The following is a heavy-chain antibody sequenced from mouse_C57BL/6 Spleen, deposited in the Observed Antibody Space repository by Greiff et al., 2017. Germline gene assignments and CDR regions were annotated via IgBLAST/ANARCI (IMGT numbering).Heavy chain of an antibody. V-gene: IGHV1-64*01. CDR2: IHPNSGST. Sequence: QVQLQQPGAELVKPGASVKLSCKASGYTFTSYWMHWVKQRPRQGLEWIGMIHPNSGSTNYNEKFKSKATLTVGKSSSTAYMQLSSLTSEDSAVYYCASPLTVGDYWGQGTTLTVSS. J-gene: IGHJ2*01. D-gene: IGHD1-1*01. CDR3: ASPLTVGDY. CDR1: GYTFTSYW.